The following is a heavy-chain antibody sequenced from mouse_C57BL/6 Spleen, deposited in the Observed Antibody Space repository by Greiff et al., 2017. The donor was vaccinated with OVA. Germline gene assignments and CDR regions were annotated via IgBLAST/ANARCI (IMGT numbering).Heavy chain of an antibody. Sequence: ESGPGLVKPSQSLSLTCSVTGYSITSGYYWNWIRQFPGNKLEWMGYISYDGSNNYNPSLKNRISITRDTSKNQFFLKLNSVTTEDTATYYCARALYDYDDAMDYWGQGTSVTVSS. CDR1: GYSITSGYY. D-gene: IGHD2-4*01. V-gene: IGHV3-6*01. J-gene: IGHJ4*01. CDR2: ISYDGSN. CDR3: ARALYDYDDAMDY.